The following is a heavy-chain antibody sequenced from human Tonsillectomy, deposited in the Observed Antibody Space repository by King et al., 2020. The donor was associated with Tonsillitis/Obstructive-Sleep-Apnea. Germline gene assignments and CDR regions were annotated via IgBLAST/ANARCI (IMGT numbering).Heavy chain of an antibody. J-gene: IGHJ4*02. CDR3: ARFGCSSTSCYIDY. Sequence: VQLVQSGAEVKKLGASVKVSCKASGYTFTSYDINWVRQATGQELEWMGWMNPNSGNTGYAQKFQGRVTMTRNTSISTAYMELSSLRSEDTAVYYCARFGCSSTSCYIDYWGQGTLVTVSS. CDR2: MNPNSGNT. CDR1: GYTFTSYD. V-gene: IGHV1-8*01. D-gene: IGHD2-2*02.